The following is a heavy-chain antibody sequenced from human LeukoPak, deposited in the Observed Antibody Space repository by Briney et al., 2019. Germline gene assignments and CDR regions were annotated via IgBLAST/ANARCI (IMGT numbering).Heavy chain of an antibody. D-gene: IGHD6-13*01. V-gene: IGHV1-8*01. CDR1: GYTFTGYD. J-gene: IGHJ4*02. CDR3: ARGEYSSSWYPFDY. Sequence: ASVKVSCKTSGYTFTGYDINWVRQAPGQGLEWMGWMKSNSGDTHFAQKFQGRVTMTRNISMSTAFMELSSLRSEDTAVYYCARGEYSSSWYPFDYWGQGSPVTVSS. CDR2: MKSNSGDT.